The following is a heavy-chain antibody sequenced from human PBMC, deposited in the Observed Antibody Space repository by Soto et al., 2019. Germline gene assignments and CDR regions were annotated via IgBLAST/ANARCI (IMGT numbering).Heavy chain of an antibody. J-gene: IGHJ3*02. D-gene: IGHD2-15*01. CDR1: GGTFSSYA. Sequence: GASVKVSCKASGGTFSSYAISWVRQAPGQGLEWMGGIIPIFGTANYAQKFQGRVTITADESTSTAYMELSSLRSGDTAVYYCARDDPAVAATPGAFDIWGQGTMVTVSS. CDR2: IIPIFGTA. CDR3: ARDDPAVAATPGAFDI. V-gene: IGHV1-69*13.